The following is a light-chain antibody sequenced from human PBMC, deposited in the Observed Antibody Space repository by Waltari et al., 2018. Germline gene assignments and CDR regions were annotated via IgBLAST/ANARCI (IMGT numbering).Light chain of an antibody. Sequence: EIVLTQSPATLSLSPGERATLSCRASESVGSYLAWYQQKPCQAPRLLIYDASNRATGIPARFRGSGSGTDFTLTVSSLEPEDFAVYYCQQRSTWPLTFGQGTKVEIK. V-gene: IGKV3-11*01. CDR2: DAS. CDR1: ESVGSY. J-gene: IGKJ1*01. CDR3: QQRSTWPLT.